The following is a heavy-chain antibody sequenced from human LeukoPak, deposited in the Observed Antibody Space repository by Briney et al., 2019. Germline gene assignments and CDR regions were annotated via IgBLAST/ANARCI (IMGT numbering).Heavy chain of an antibody. CDR1: GFTFSSYA. D-gene: IGHD3-3*01. J-gene: IGHJ4*02. V-gene: IGHV3-23*01. CDR2: ISGSGGST. CDR3: AKESHGITIFGVVITPPGY. Sequence: PGGSLRLSCAASGFTFSSYAMSWVRQAPGKGLEWVSAISGSGGSTYYADSVKGRFTVSRDNSKNTLYLQMNSLRAEDTAVYYCAKESHGITIFGVVITPPGYWGQGTLVTASS.